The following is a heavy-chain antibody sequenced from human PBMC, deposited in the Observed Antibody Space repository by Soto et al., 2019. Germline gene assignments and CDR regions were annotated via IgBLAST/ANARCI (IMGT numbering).Heavy chain of an antibody. J-gene: IGHJ4*02. Sequence: PSETLSLTCTVSGGSISSYYWSWIRQPPGKGLEWIGYIYYSGSTNYNPSLKSRVTISVDTSKNQFSLKLSSVTAADTAVYYCACYRSGGDFWSGLDYWGQGTLVTVSS. D-gene: IGHD3-3*01. CDR2: IYYSGST. CDR1: GGSISSYY. CDR3: ACYRSGGDFWSGLDY. V-gene: IGHV4-59*01.